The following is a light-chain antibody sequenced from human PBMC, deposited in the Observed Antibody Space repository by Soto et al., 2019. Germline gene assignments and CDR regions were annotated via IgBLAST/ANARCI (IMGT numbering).Light chain of an antibody. Sequence: QCVLTQPPSASGTPGQRVTISWSGSSSNIGSNYVYWYRQLPGTAPNVLIYRNDERPSGVPDRFSGSKSGSSASLAISGLRSEDEADYYCSAWDDSLSGPVFGRGTKLTVL. CDR3: SAWDDSLSGPV. V-gene: IGLV1-47*01. J-gene: IGLJ3*02. CDR2: RND. CDR1: SSNIGSNY.